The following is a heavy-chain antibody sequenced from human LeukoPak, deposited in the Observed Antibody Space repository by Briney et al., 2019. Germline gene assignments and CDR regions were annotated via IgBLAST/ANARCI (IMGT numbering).Heavy chain of an antibody. V-gene: IGHV3-30*18. CDR1: GFTFSSYG. CDR3: AKDRGGDIVVVPAATMDV. J-gene: IGHJ6*04. Sequence: GGSLRLSCAASGFTFSSYGMHWVRQAPGKGLEWVAVISYDGSNKYYADSVKGRFTISRDNSKNTLYLQMNSLRAEDTAVYYCAKDRGGDIVVVPAATMDVWGKGTTVTVSS. CDR2: ISYDGSNK. D-gene: IGHD2-2*01.